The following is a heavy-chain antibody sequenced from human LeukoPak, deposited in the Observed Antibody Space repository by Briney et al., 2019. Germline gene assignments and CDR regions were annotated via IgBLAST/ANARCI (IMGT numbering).Heavy chain of an antibody. D-gene: IGHD6-19*01. Sequence: ASVKVSCKASGYTFTGYYMHWVRQAPGQGLEWMGWINPNSGGTNYAQKFQGRVTMTRDTSISTAYMELSSLRSEDTAVYYCARAATSGWYPDYWGQGTLVTVSS. V-gene: IGHV1-2*02. CDR3: ARAATSGWYPDY. J-gene: IGHJ4*02. CDR1: GYTFTGYY. CDR2: INPNSGGT.